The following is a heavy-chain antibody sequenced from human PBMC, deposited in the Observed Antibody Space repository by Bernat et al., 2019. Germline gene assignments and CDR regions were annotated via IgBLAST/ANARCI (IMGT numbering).Heavy chain of an antibody. D-gene: IGHD4-17*01. CDR3: TRDSMTTVTGYYYYYYMDV. V-gene: IGHV3-49*04. Sequence: EVQLVGSGGGLVQPGRSLRLSCTASGFTFGDYAMSWVRRAPGKGLEGGGFIRRKASGRTTEYAASVKGSFTISRDDSKSIAYLQMNRLKTEDTDVYYCTRDSMTTVTGYYYYYYMDVWGKGTTVTVSS. CDR2: IRRKASGRTT. J-gene: IGHJ6*03. CDR1: GFTFGDYA.